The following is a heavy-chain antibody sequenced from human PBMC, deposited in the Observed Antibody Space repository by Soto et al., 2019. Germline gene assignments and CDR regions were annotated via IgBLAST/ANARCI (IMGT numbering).Heavy chain of an antibody. J-gene: IGHJ6*02. D-gene: IGHD3-10*01. Sequence: EVQLVESGGGLVQPGGSLRLSCSASGLIFSSYAMNWVRQAPGKGLQYVSALTTNGGITYYGDSVKGRCTISRDNSKNTLYLQMTSLRVEDTAVYYCVMIQTRSGGLDVWGQGTTVTVSS. CDR3: VMIQTRSGGLDV. CDR2: LTTNGGIT. V-gene: IGHV3-64D*06. CDR1: GLIFSSYA.